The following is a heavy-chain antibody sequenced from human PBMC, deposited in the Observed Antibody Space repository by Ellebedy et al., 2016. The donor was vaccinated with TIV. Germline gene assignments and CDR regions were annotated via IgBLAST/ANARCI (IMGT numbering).Heavy chain of an antibody. CDR3: ARAWVRGYSYGGY. V-gene: IGHV1-2*02. CDR1: GYTFTGYY. J-gene: IGHJ4*02. Sequence: AASVKVSCKASGYTFTGYYMHWVRQAPGQGLEWMGWINPNSGGTNYAQKFQGRVTMTRDTSISTVYMELSRLRSDDTAVYYCARAWVRGYSYGGYWGQGTLVTVSS. CDR2: INPNSGGT. D-gene: IGHD5-18*01.